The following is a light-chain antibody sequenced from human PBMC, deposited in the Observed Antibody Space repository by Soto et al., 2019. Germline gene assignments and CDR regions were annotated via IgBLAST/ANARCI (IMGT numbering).Light chain of an antibody. CDR3: SSYTTSSTRV. Sequence: QSALTQPASVSGYPGQSIATPCTGSSSNVGIYNYVSWYQQHPGKVPKLIIYEVTNRPSGVSNRFSGSKSGNTASLTISGLQAEDEADYYCSSYTTSSTRVFGTGTKVTVL. CDR1: SSNVGIYNY. V-gene: IGLV2-14*01. CDR2: EVT. J-gene: IGLJ1*01.